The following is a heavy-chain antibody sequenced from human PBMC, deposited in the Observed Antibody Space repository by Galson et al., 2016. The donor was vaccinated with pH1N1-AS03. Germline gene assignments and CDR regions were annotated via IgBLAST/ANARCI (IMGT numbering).Heavy chain of an antibody. J-gene: IGHJ4*02. CDR2: IFWGGET. V-gene: IGHV2-5*02. D-gene: IGHD2-8*01. Sequence: PALVKPTQTLTLTCTFSGFSLSTGGVHVAWIRQPPGKALEWLALIFWGGETRYRQSLGSRLTITKDTSKNQVVLTMTNVDPMDTATYYCARSTHVNEGLDHWGQGTLVTVSS. CDR1: GFSLSTGGVH. CDR3: ARSTHVNEGLDH.